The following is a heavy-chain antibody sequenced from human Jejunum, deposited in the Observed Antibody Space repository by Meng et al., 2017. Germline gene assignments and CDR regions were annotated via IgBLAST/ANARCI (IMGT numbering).Heavy chain of an antibody. CDR2: FYHTGTA. CDR1: GYSISSGYF. J-gene: IGHJ4*02. D-gene: IGHD6-19*01. CDR3: ASQRRSWQGYFDF. V-gene: IGHV4-38-2*01. Sequence: SETLSLTCAVSGYSISSGYFCGWVRQPPGKGLEWIGSFYHTGTAYYNPSLKSRVTISADTPRNQFSLILTSVAAADAAVYFCASQRRSWQGYFDFWGQGILVTVSS.